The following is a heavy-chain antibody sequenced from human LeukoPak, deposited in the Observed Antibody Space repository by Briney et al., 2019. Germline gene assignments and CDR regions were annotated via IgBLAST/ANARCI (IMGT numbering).Heavy chain of an antibody. D-gene: IGHD3-9*01. CDR2: ISSSSSYI. CDR3: ARLGVYFDFWFDP. V-gene: IGHV3-21*01. J-gene: IGHJ5*02. CDR1: GFTFSSYS. Sequence: NPGGSLRLSCAASGFTFSSYSMNWVRQAPGKGLEWVSSISSSSSYIYYADSEKGRFTISRDNAKNSLYLQMNSLRAEDTAVYYCARLGVYFDFWFDPWGQGTLVTVSS.